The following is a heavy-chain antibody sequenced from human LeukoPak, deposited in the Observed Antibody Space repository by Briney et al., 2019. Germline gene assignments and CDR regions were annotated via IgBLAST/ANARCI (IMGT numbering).Heavy chain of an antibody. V-gene: IGHV3-30*04. J-gene: IGHJ4*02. CDR2: ISYDGSNK. Sequence: GGSLRLSCAASGFTFSSYAMHWVRQAPGKGLEWVAVISYDGSNKYYADSVKGRFTISRDNSENTLYLQMNSLRAEDTAVYCCARDRGKYCSSTSCYGTFDYWGQGTLVTVSS. D-gene: IGHD2-2*01. CDR1: GFTFSSYA. CDR3: ARDRGKYCSSTSCYGTFDY.